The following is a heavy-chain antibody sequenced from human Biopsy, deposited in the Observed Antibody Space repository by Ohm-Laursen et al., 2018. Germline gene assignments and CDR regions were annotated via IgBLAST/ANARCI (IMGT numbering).Heavy chain of an antibody. CDR3: AKDQGYYYDRSVYYYFDY. J-gene: IGHJ4*02. Sequence: SLRLSCAASGFTFSSHAMSWVRQAPGKGLEWVSAITSSGDTTYDSDSVKGRFTISRDSSKNTLHLQMNSLRAEDTAVYYCAKDQGYYYDRSVYYYFDYWGQGTLVTVSS. D-gene: IGHD3-22*01. CDR2: ITSSGDTT. CDR1: GFTFSSHA. V-gene: IGHV3-23*01.